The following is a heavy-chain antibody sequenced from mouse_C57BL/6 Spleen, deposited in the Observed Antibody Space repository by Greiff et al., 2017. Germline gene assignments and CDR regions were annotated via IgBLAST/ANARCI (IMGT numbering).Heavy chain of an antibody. D-gene: IGHD2-5*01. CDR2: IYPRSGNT. V-gene: IGHV1-81*01. CDR3: ARYDSNYLYYYAMDY. CDR1: GYTFTSYG. Sequence: VQLQQSGAELARPGASVKLSCKASGYTFTSYGISWVKQRTGQGLEWIGEIYPRSGNTYYNEKFKGKATLTADKSSSTAYMELRSLTSEDSAVYFCARYDSNYLYYYAMDYWGKGTSVTVSS. J-gene: IGHJ4*01.